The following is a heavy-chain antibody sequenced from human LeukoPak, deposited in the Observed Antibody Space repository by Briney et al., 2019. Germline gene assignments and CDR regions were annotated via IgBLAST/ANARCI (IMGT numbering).Heavy chain of an antibody. CDR2: IYTSGST. J-gene: IGHJ3*02. V-gene: IGHV4-4*07. Sequence: PSETLSLTCTVSGGSISSYYWSWIRQPAGKGLEWIGRIYTSGSTNYNPSLKSRVTMSVDTSKNQFSLKLSSVTAADTAVYYCAREDLWFGELLGAFGIWGQGTMVTVSS. CDR3: AREDLWFGELLGAFGI. CDR1: GGSISSYY. D-gene: IGHD3-10*01.